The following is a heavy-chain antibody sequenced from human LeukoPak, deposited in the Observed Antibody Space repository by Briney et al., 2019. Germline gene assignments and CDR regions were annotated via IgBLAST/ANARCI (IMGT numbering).Heavy chain of an antibody. V-gene: IGHV4-59*08. Sequence: SETLSPTCSVSGVSISSYYWSWIPHPPGRGLESVGYIYFSGSINYNPSLKSRVTISADTSKNQLSLKLSSVTAADTAVYYCARSSGYTYGSDYWGQGTLVTVSS. CDR1: GVSISSYY. CDR3: ARSSGYTYGSDY. J-gene: IGHJ4*02. D-gene: IGHD5-18*01. CDR2: IYFSGSI.